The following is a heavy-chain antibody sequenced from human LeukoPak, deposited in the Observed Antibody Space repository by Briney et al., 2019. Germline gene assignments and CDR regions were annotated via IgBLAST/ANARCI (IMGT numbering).Heavy chain of an antibody. CDR2: MNPKSGNT. V-gene: IGHV1-8*01. Sequence: EASVEVSCKASGYTFTNHDINWVRQASGQGLEWMGWMNPKSGNTGYLQKFQGRVTMTRDTSMSTAFMELSSLTSEDTAVYYCARGVNSQGTAMVLFDSWGQGSLVTVSA. J-gene: IGHJ4*02. CDR1: GYTFTNHD. D-gene: IGHD5-18*01. CDR3: ARGVNSQGTAMVLFDS.